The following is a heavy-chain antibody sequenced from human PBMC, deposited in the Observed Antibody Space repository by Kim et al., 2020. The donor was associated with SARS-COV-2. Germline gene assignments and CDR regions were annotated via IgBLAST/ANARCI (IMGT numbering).Heavy chain of an antibody. V-gene: IGHV3-30*01. CDR2: K. CDR3: ARAQFHDYGDY. D-gene: IGHD2-21*01. J-gene: IGHJ4*02. Sequence: KYYANSAKGRFTNSRDNSKNTLYLQMNSLGAEDTAVYYCARAQFHDYGDYWGQGTLVTVSS.